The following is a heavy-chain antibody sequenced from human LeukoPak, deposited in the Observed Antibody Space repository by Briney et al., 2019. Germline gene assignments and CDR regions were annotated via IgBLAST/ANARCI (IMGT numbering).Heavy chain of an antibody. D-gene: IGHD6-13*01. CDR3: ARALAAAAGPRD. CDR2: INPNSGGT. V-gene: IGHV1-2*06. J-gene: IGHJ4*02. CDR1: GYTFTGYY. Sequence: ASVKVSCKASGYTFTGYYMHWVRQAPGQGLEWMGRINPNSGGTNYAQKFQGRVTMTRDTSMSTAYMELSRLRSDDTAVYYCARALAAAAGPRDWGQGTLVTVSS.